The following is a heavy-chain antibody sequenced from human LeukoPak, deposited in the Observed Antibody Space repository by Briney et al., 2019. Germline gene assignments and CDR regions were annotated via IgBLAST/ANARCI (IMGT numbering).Heavy chain of an antibody. J-gene: IGHJ6*03. CDR1: GGSISSYY. CDR2: IYYSGST. Sequence: SETLSLTCTVSGGSISSYYWSWIRQPPGKGLEWIGYIYYSGSTNYNPSLKSRVTISVDTSKNQFSLKLSSVTAADTAVYYCAKDSAFYYIDVWGKGTTVSISS. D-gene: IGHD3-10*01. V-gene: IGHV4-59*01. CDR3: AKDSAFYYIDV.